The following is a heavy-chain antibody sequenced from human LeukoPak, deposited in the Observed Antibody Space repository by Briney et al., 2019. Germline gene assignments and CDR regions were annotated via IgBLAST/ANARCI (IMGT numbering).Heavy chain of an antibody. CDR3: ASSSYCSSTSCAELDY. CDR1: GYSISSGYF. CDR2: INHSGST. Sequence: PETLSLTCTVSGYSISSGYFWVWIRQPPGKGLEWIGEINHSGSTNYNPSLKSRVTISVDTSKNQFSLKLSSVTAADTAVYYCASSSYCSSTSCAELDYWGQGTLVTVSS. D-gene: IGHD2-2*01. V-gene: IGHV4-38-2*02. J-gene: IGHJ4*02.